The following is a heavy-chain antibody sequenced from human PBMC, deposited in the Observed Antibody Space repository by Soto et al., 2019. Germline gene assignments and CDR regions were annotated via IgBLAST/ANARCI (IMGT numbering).Heavy chain of an antibody. J-gene: IGHJ6*02. V-gene: IGHV1-2*02. Sequence: ASVKVSCKASGYTFTGYYVHWVRQAPGQGLEWMGWINPNTGDTYLSQRFQGRVTMNRDTSIGTAYMELRGLTSDDTAEYYCAKGGAIVAAGTRVYLYNAMDVWGQGTTVTVSS. CDR1: GYTFTGYY. D-gene: IGHD1-26*01. CDR2: INPNTGDT. CDR3: AKGGAIVAAGTRVYLYNAMDV.